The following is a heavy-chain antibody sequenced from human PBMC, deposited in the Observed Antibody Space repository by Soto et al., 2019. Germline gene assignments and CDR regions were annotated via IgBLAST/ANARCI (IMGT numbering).Heavy chain of an antibody. J-gene: IGHJ4*02. CDR2: ISYDGSNK. Sequence: GGSLRLSCAAAGFSFRSYGSHWVRQAPGKGLEWVAHISYDGSNKYYADSVKGRFTISRDNSKDTLYLQLNSLRADDTAVYYSAKGAGSTSAPFDHWGQGTLVTVAS. CDR3: AKGAGSTSAPFDH. V-gene: IGHV3-30*18. D-gene: IGHD6-6*01. CDR1: GFSFRSYG.